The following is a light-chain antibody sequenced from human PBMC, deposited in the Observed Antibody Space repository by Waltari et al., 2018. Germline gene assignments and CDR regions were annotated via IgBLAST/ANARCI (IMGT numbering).Light chain of an antibody. Sequence: QSALTQPASVSGSPGQSITISCTGTSRDVGTYDWSSWYQQTPGKAPKVVIFDVSYRPSGVSNRFSGSKSGNTASLTISGLQAEDEADYYCTSYTSSHSLVFGTGTKVTVL. CDR3: TSYTSSHSLV. CDR1: SRDVGTYDW. CDR2: DVS. V-gene: IGLV2-14*03. J-gene: IGLJ1*01.